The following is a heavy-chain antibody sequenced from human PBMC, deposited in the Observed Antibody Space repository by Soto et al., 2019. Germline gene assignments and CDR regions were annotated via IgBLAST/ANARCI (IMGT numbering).Heavy chain of an antibody. D-gene: IGHD6-13*01. CDR2: INAANGDT. Sequence: ASVKVSCKASGYTFTSYGIHWVRQAPGQRLEWMGWINAANGDTKYSPKFQGRVTITRDTSASTAYMELSSLRSEDTAVYYCVGRPVSATGIDWFDPWGPGTLVTVYS. CDR1: GYTFTSYG. CDR3: VGRPVSATGIDWFDP. V-gene: IGHV1-3*01. J-gene: IGHJ5*02.